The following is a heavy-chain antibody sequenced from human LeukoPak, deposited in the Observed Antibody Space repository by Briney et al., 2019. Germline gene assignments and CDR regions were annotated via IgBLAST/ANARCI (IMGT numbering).Heavy chain of an antibody. V-gene: IGHV3-9*01. CDR3: AKDMGGSSSSDY. D-gene: IGHD6-13*01. J-gene: IGHJ4*02. CDR2: ISWNSGSI. Sequence: GGSLRLSSAASGFTFDDYAMHWGRQAPRKGLGWGSGISWNSGSIGYAASVKGRFTISRDSAKNSLYLQMNSLRAEDTALYYCAKDMGGSSSSDYWGKGTLVTVSS. CDR1: GFTFDDYA.